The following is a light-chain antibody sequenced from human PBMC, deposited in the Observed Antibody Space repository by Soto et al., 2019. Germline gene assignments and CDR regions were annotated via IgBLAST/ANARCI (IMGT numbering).Light chain of an antibody. J-gene: IGKJ2*01. CDR3: QQYGSSPYT. CDR1: QSVSRGY. CDR2: CVL. V-gene: IGKV3-20*01. Sequence: EVVLTQSPGTLSLSPGERATLSCRASQSVSRGYLAWYQQKPGQAPRLLIQCVLTRVNGIPDRFRGSGSGTDLTLTINRLEPEDYAVYYCQQYGSSPYTFGQGTKLEIK.